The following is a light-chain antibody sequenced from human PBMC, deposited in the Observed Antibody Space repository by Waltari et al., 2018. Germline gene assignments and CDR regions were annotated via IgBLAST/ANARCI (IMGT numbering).Light chain of an antibody. V-gene: IGKV4-1*01. CDR3: QQYYSTPFT. J-gene: IGKJ3*01. CDR2: WAS. Sequence: DIVMTQSPDSLAVSLGERATINCKSIQSVLYSSNKKNYLTWYQKKPGQPPKLPIYWASTRESGVPDRFSGSGSGTDFTLTISSLQAEDVAVYYCQQYYSTPFTFGPGTKVDIK. CDR1: QSVLYSSNKKNY.